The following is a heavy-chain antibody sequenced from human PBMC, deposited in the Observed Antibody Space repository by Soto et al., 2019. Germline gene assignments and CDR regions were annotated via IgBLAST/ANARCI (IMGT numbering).Heavy chain of an antibody. CDR2: IRNKANSYST. D-gene: IGHD2-15*01. CDR1: GYIFSDYY. Sequence: QLVESGGGLVQPGRSLTLSCGASGYIFSDYYMDWVRQAPGKGLDWVGRIRNKANSYSTEYAPSVKGRFTISRDDSKNLLYLQMNNLRTEDTAVYYCASIVLVAAQWGQGTLVTVSS. CDR3: ASIVLVAAQ. J-gene: IGHJ4*02. V-gene: IGHV3-72*01.